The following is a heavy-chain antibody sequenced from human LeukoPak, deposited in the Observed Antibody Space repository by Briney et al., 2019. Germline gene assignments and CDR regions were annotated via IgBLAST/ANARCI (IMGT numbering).Heavy chain of an antibody. Sequence: GGSLRLSCAASGFTFSSYAMSWVRQAPGKGLEWVSAISGSGGSTYYADSVKGRFTISRDNSKNTLYLQMNSLRAEDTAVYYCAKDMQDYDILTGQNGRVYWGQGTLVTVSS. V-gene: IGHV3-23*01. D-gene: IGHD3-9*01. CDR2: ISGSGGST. J-gene: IGHJ4*02. CDR3: AKDMQDYDILTGQNGRVY. CDR1: GFTFSSYA.